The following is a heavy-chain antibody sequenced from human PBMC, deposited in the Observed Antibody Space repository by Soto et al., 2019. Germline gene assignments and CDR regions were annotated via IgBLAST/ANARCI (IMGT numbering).Heavy chain of an antibody. J-gene: IGHJ6*02. Sequence: GASVKVSCKASGYTFTSYGISWVRQAPGQGLEWMGWISAYNGNTNYAQKLQGRVTMTTDTSTSTAYMELRSLRSDDTAVYYCARDWSSTSWYGGWYYYGMDVGGQGPSLTVS. V-gene: IGHV1-18*04. CDR1: GYTFTSYG. CDR2: ISAYNGNT. CDR3: ARDWSSTSWYGGWYYYGMDV. D-gene: IGHD2-2*01.